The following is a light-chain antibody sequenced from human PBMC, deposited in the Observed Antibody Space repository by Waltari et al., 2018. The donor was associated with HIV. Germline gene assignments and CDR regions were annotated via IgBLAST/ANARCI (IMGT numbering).Light chain of an antibody. J-gene: IGLJ3*02. Sequence: QSVLTQPPSVSGAPGQRVTISCTGSSSNIGAGYDVHWYQQLPGTAPKLLIYGNSNRPSGVPDRFSGSKSGTSASLAITGLQPDDETDYYCQSYDSSPSNWVFGGGTKLTVL. V-gene: IGLV1-40*01. CDR1: SSNIGAGYD. CDR2: GNS. CDR3: QSYDSSPSNWV.